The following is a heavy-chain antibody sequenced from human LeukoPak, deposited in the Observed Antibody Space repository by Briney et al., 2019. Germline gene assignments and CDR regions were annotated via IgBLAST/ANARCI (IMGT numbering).Heavy chain of an antibody. Sequence: GGSLRLSCAASGFSFSSDWMYWVRQAPGKGLVWVSRINSDGDTDYADAVKGRFTISRDNAKNTLHLQMNSLRAEDTAVYHCVKGAPMDYWGQGTLVIVSS. V-gene: IGHV3-74*01. CDR1: GFSFSSDW. CDR3: VKGAPMDY. J-gene: IGHJ4*02. CDR2: INSDGDT.